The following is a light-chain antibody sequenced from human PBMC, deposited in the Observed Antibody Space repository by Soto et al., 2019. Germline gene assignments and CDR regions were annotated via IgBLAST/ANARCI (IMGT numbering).Light chain of an antibody. V-gene: IGKV3-20*01. J-gene: IGKJ2*02. CDR3: QQYGSSPPPCT. CDR1: QSVSSSY. Sequence: EIVLTQSPGTLSLSPGERATLSCRASQSVSSSYLAWYQQKPGQAPRLLIYGASSRATGIPDRFSGSGSGTDFTLTISRLEPADFAVYYCQQYGSSPPPCTFGQGTKLEI. CDR2: GAS.